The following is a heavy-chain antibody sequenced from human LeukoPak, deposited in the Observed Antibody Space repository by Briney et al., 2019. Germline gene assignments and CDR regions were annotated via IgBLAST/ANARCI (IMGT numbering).Heavy chain of an antibody. V-gene: IGHV3-21*01. CDR1: GFTFTTYD. Sequence: GGSLRLSCAASGFTFTTYDMNWVRQAPGKGLEWVSSITSTSSSTNYADSLKGRFTISRDNAKNSLYLQMNNLGAEDTAVHYCARDCGGACYMDVWGKGTTVTVSS. J-gene: IGHJ6*03. CDR2: ITSTSSST. CDR3: ARDCGGACYMDV. D-gene: IGHD2-21*02.